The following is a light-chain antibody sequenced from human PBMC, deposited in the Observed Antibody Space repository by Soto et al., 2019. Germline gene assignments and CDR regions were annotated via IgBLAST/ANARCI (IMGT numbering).Light chain of an antibody. CDR3: CSYAGSNKLV. CDR2: EVS. J-gene: IGLJ2*01. V-gene: IGLV2-8*01. CDR1: SSDVGGYNY. Sequence: QSVLTQPASVSGSPGQSITISCTGTSSDVGGYNYVSWYQQHPGKAPKLIISEVSERPSGVPDRFSGSKSGNTASLTVSGLQAEDEGDYYCCSYAGSNKLVFGGGTKLTVL.